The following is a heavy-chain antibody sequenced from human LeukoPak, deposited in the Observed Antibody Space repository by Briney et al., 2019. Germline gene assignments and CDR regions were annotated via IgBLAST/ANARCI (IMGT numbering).Heavy chain of an antibody. D-gene: IGHD4-11*01. CDR1: GGTFSSYA. CDR3: ARDQVLNTVTAFDI. J-gene: IGHJ3*02. V-gene: IGHV1-69*05. CDR2: IIPIFGTA. Sequence: SVKVSCKASGGTFSSYAISWVRQAPGQGLEWMGGIIPIFGTANYAQKFQGRVTITTDESTSTVYMELSSLRSEDAAVYYCARDQVLNTVTAFDIWGQGTMVTVSS.